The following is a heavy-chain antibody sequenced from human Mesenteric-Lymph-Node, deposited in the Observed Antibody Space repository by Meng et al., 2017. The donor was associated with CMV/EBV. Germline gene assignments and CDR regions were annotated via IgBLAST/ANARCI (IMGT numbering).Heavy chain of an antibody. CDR1: GGSMSSYY. CDR3: ARLSRDLWSGYSDY. CDR2: IYSSGST. Sequence: SETLSLTCTVSGGSMSSYYWSWIRQPPGKGLEWIGYIYSSGSTNYNPSLKSRVTISVDTSKNQFSLRLSSVTAADTAVYYCARLSRDLWSGYSDYWGQGTLVTVSS. D-gene: IGHD3-3*01. J-gene: IGHJ4*02. V-gene: IGHV4-59*01.